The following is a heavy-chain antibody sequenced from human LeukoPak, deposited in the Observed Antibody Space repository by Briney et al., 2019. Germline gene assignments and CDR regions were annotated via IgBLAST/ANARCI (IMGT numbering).Heavy chain of an antibody. D-gene: IGHD3-22*01. CDR3: ARGSLRYDSSGYQRPYYFDY. CDR2: IYYSGST. CDR1: GGSISSYY. J-gene: IGHJ4*02. V-gene: IGHV4-59*08. Sequence: SETLSLTCTVSGGSISSYYWSWIRQPPGKGLEWIGYIYYSGSTNYNPSLKSRVTISVDTSKNQFSLKLSSVTAADTAVYYCARGSLRYDSSGYQRPYYFDYWGQGTLVTVSS.